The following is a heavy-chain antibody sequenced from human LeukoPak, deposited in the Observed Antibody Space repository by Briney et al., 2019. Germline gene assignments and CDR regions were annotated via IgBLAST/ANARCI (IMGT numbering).Heavy chain of an antibody. D-gene: IGHD3-10*01. Sequence: GGSLRLSCAASGFTFSSYWMHWVRQAPGKGLVWVSRINSDGSSTSYADSVKGRFTISRDNAKNTLYLQMNSLRAEDTAVYYCARYLSAYYGSGSYYNHFGYWGQGTLVTVSS. CDR3: ARYLSAYYGSGSYYNHFGY. CDR2: INSDGSST. J-gene: IGHJ4*02. V-gene: IGHV3-74*01. CDR1: GFTFSSYW.